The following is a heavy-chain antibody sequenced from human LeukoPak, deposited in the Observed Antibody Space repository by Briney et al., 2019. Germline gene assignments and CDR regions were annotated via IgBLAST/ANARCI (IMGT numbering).Heavy chain of an antibody. CDR2: IIPIFGTA. J-gene: IGHJ4*02. Sequence: SVKVSCKASGGTFSSYAISWVRQAPGQGLEWMGGIIPIFGTANYAQKFQGRVTITTDESTSTAYMELSSLRSEDTAVYYCARDFDCSSTSCYTEGAFDYRGQGTLVTVSS. CDR1: GGTFSSYA. V-gene: IGHV1-69*05. CDR3: ARDFDCSSTSCYTEGAFDY. D-gene: IGHD2-2*02.